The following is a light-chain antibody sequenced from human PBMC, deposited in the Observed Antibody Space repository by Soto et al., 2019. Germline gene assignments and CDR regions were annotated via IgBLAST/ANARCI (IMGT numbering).Light chain of an antibody. CDR1: SSNIGAGYD. Sequence: QSVLTQPPSVSGAPGQRVTISCTGSSSNIGAGYDVHWYQQLPGTAPKLLIYGNSNRPSGVPDRFSGSKSGTSASLAITGLQAEDEADYYCCSLTTRDSHVFGTGTKVTVL. V-gene: IGLV1-40*01. CDR2: GNS. CDR3: CSLTTRDSHV. J-gene: IGLJ1*01.